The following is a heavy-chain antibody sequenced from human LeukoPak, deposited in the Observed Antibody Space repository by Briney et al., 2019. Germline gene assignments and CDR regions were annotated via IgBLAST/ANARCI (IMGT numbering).Heavy chain of an antibody. Sequence: LGESLKISCKVSGYSFTDYWIGWVRQMPGKGLEWMGIVYPGDSDTRYSPSFQGQVTISVDKSISTAYLQWSSLKASDTAMYYCARQLIRGAITQVDYWGQGTLVTVSS. CDR1: GYSFTDYW. CDR3: ARQLIRGAITQVDY. CDR2: VYPGDSDT. D-gene: IGHD3-10*01. J-gene: IGHJ4*02. V-gene: IGHV5-51*01.